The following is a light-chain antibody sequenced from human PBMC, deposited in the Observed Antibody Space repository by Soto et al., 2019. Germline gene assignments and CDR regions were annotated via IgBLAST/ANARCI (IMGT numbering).Light chain of an antibody. V-gene: IGLV1-47*01. J-gene: IGLJ2*01. Sequence: QSVLPQPPSASGTPGQTVTISCSGSSSNVGSQFVYWYQQVPGTAPKLLIYKTYQRPPGVPDRFSGSKSGSSASLAISGLRSEDEADYYCAAWDDSLRGVFGGGTQLTVL. CDR2: KTY. CDR3: AAWDDSLRGV. CDR1: SSNVGSQF.